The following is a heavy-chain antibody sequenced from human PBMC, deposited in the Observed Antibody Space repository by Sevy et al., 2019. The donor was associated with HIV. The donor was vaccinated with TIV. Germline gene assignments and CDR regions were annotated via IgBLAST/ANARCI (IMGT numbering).Heavy chain of an antibody. CDR3: ARESTQRNFRYFDWSQPFTRLWGDV. Sequence: GGSLRLSCAASGFTFSSYEMNWVRQAPGKGLEWVSYISSSGSTIYYADSVKGRFTISRDNAKNSLYLQMNSLRAEDTAVYYCARESTQRNFRYFDWSQPFTRLWGDVWGKGTTVTVSS. V-gene: IGHV3-48*03. D-gene: IGHD3-9*01. J-gene: IGHJ6*04. CDR1: GFTFSSYE. CDR2: ISSSGSTI.